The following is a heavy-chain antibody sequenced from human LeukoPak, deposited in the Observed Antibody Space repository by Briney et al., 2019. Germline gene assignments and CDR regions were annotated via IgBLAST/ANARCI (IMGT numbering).Heavy chain of an antibody. V-gene: IGHV3-30-3*01. CDR3: ARALTSSAAAGLIDY. D-gene: IGHD6-13*01. J-gene: IGHJ4*02. CDR2: ISYDGSNK. Sequence: GGSLRLFCAASGVTFSSYAMHWVRQAPGKGLEWVAVISYDGSNKYYADSVKGRFTISRDNSKNTLYLQMNSLRAEDTAVYYCARALTSSAAAGLIDYWGQGTLVTVSS. CDR1: GVTFSSYA.